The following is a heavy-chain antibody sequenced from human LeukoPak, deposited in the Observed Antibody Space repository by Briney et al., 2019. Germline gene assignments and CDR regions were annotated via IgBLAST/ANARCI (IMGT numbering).Heavy chain of an antibody. J-gene: IGHJ4*02. CDR3: ARLGGVQLVNDYFDY. CDR2: IYYSGNT. CDR1: GGSISSYY. D-gene: IGHD6-13*01. Sequence: SETLSLTCTVSGGSISSYYWGWIRQPPGKGLEWIGSIYYSGNTYYNPSLKSRVTISVDTSKNQFSLKLSSVTAADTAVYYCARLGGVQLVNDYFDYWGQGTLVTVSS. V-gene: IGHV4-39*01.